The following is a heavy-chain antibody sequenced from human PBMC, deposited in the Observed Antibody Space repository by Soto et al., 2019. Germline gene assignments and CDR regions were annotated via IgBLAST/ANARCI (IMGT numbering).Heavy chain of an antibody. J-gene: IGHJ6*02. CDR1: GGSFSGYY. V-gene: IGHV4-34*01. Sequence: SETLSLTCAVYGGSFSGYYWSWIRQPPGKGLEWIGEINHSGSTNYNPSLKSRVTISVDTSKNQFSLKLSSVTAADTAVYYCARGPYCSSTSCYYYYYGMDVWGQGTTVTVSS. CDR2: INHSGST. D-gene: IGHD2-2*01. CDR3: ARGPYCSSTSCYYYYYGMDV.